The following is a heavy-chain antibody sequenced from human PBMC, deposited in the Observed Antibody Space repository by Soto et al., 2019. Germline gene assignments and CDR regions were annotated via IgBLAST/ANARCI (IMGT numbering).Heavy chain of an antibody. V-gene: IGHV1-3*01. CDR2: INAGNGNT. CDR1: GYTFTSYA. CDR3: ARGWHYDFWSGYSTYDY. D-gene: IGHD3-3*01. J-gene: IGHJ4*02. Sequence: ASVKVSCKASGYTFTSYAMHWVRQAPGQRLEWMGWINAGNGNTKYSQKFQGRVPITRDTSASTAYMELSSLRSEDTAVYYCARGWHYDFWSGYSTYDYWGRGTLVTVSS.